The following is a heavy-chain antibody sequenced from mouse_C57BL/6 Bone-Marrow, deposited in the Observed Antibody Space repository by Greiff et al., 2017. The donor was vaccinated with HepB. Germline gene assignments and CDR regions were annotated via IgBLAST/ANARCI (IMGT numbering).Heavy chain of an antibody. CDR3: APTGTRNYFDY. J-gene: IGHJ2*01. Sequence: QVHVKQSGAELVKPGASVKISCKASGYAFSSYWMNWVKQRPGKGLEWIGQIYPGDGDTNYNGKFKGKATLTADKSSSTAYMQLSSLTSEDSAVYFCAPTGTRNYFDYWGQGTTLTVSS. CDR1: GYAFSSYW. D-gene: IGHD4-1*02. CDR2: IYPGDGDT. V-gene: IGHV1-80*01.